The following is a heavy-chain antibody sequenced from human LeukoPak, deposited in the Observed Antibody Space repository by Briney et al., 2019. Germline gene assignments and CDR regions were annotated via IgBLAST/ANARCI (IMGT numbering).Heavy chain of an antibody. CDR2: IYYGGST. V-gene: IGHV4-39*07. D-gene: IGHD6-13*01. CDR1: GGSISSSSYY. J-gene: IGHJ4*02. Sequence: SETLSLTCTVSGGSISSSSYYWGWIRQPPGKGLEWIGSIYYGGSTYYSPSLKSRVTISVDPSKNQFSLKLSSVPAADTAVYYCSIAAAGIVPIDYWGQGTLVTVSS. CDR3: SIAAAGIVPIDY.